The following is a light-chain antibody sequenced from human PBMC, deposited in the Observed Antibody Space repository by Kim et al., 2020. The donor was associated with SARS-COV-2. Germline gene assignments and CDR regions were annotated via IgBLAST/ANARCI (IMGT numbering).Light chain of an antibody. CDR2: QDS. CDR1: KLGEKY. Sequence: SYELTQPPSVSVSPGQTASITCSGDKLGEKYACWYQQKPGQSPVLVIYQDSKRPSGIPERFSGSNSGNTATLTISGTQAMDEADYYCQAWDSSTEWVFGG. V-gene: IGLV3-1*01. CDR3: QAWDSSTEWV. J-gene: IGLJ3*02.